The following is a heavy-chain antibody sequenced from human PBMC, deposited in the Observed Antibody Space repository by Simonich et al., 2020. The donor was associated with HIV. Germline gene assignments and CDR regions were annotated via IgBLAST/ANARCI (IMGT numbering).Heavy chain of an antibody. V-gene: IGHV1-69*13. J-gene: IGHJ4*02. CDR1: GGTFSSFA. CDR3: ARKGGGRGVYYFDY. CDR2: ITPIFGTA. D-gene: IGHD3-10*01. Sequence: QVQLVQSGAEVKKPGSSVKVSCKASGGTFSSFAISWVRQAPGLGLRLVEGITPIFGTANYAQMFQGRVTITADESTSTAYMELSSLRSEDTGIYYCARKGGGRGVYYFDYWCQGTLVTVSS.